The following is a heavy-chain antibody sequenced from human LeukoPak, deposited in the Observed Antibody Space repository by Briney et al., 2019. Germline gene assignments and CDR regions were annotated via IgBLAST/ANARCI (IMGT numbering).Heavy chain of an antibody. V-gene: IGHV1-18*01. CDR1: GYTFTSYG. D-gene: IGHD3-10*01. Sequence: GASVKVSCKASGYTFTSYGISWVRQAPGQGLEWMGWISAYNGNTNYAQKLQGRVTMTTDTSTSTAYMELRSLRSDDTAVYYCARVPLPLIGWFGDRAYYFDYWGQGTLVTVSS. J-gene: IGHJ4*02. CDR2: ISAYNGNT. CDR3: ARVPLPLIGWFGDRAYYFDY.